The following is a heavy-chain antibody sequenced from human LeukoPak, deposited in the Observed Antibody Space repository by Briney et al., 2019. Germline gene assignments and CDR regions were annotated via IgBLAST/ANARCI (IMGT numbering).Heavy chain of an antibody. J-gene: IGHJ5*02. V-gene: IGHV1-69*05. Sequence: GSSVKVSCKASGGTFSSYAISWVRQAPGQGLEWMGGIIPIFGTANYAQKFQGRVTITTDESTSTAYMELSSLRSEDTAVYYCARAGLLEGYCSSTSCLRWFDPWGQGTLVTVSS. D-gene: IGHD2-2*01. CDR1: GGTFSSYA. CDR3: ARAGLLEGYCSSTSCLRWFDP. CDR2: IIPIFGTA.